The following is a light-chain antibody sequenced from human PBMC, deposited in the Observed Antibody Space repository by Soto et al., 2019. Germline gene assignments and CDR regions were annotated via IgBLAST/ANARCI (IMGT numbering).Light chain of an antibody. Sequence: EIVLTQSPGTLSRSPGERATLSCRAGQSVSNNYLAWYQQKPGHAPRVLIYGASNRATGIPDWFSGSGSGTDFTLTISRMEPEDFAVYYCQQYGSSGTFGQGTKVDIK. CDR2: GAS. CDR1: QSVSNNY. V-gene: IGKV3-20*01. J-gene: IGKJ1*01. CDR3: QQYGSSGT.